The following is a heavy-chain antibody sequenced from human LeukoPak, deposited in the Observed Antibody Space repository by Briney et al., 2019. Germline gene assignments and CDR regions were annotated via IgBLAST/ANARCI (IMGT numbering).Heavy chain of an antibody. J-gene: IGHJ4*02. V-gene: IGHV1-2*02. CDR3: ARDHGSSWLVLGSTPHNFDY. CDR1: GYTFTGYY. CDR2: INPNSGGT. D-gene: IGHD6-13*01. Sequence: ASVKVSCKASGYTFTGYYMHWVRQAPGQGLEWMGWINPNSGGTNYAQKFQGRVTMTRDTSISTAYMELSRLRSDDTAVYYCARDHGSSWLVLGSTPHNFDYWGQGTLVTVSS.